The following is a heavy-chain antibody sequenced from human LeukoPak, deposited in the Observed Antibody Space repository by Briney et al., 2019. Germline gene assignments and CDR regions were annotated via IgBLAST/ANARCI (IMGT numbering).Heavy chain of an antibody. CDR3: ARVAALNDAFDI. CDR1: GFTFSSYS. CDR2: ISSSSSYI. Sequence: GGSLRLSCAASGFTFSSYSMNWVRQAPGKGLEWVSSISSSSSYIYYADSVKGRFTISRDNAKHSLYLQMNSLRAEDTAVYYCARVAALNDAFDIWGQGTMVTVSS. V-gene: IGHV3-21*01. D-gene: IGHD6-13*01. J-gene: IGHJ3*02.